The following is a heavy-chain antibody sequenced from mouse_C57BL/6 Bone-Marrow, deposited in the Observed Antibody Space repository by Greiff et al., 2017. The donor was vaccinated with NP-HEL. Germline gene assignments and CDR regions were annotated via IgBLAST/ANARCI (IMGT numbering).Heavy chain of an antibody. J-gene: IGHJ3*01. Sequence: EVMLVESGGGLVQPGGSLKLSCAASGFTFSDYGMAWVRQAPRKGPAWVAFISNLAYSIYYADTVTGRFTISRENAKNTLYLEMSSLRSEDTAMYYCARRGDYDAWFAYWGQGTLVTVSA. V-gene: IGHV5-15*04. CDR2: ISNLAYSI. D-gene: IGHD2-4*01. CDR3: ARRGDYDAWFAY. CDR1: GFTFSDYG.